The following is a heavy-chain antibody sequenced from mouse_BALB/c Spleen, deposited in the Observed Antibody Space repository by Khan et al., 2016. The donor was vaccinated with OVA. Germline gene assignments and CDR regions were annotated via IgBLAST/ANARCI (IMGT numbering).Heavy chain of an antibody. CDR1: GYTFTSHT. J-gene: IGHJ4*01. CDR3: ARHTTEYALDY. D-gene: IGHD2-12*01. Sequence: QVQLKESGAELARPGASVRMSCQASGYTFTSHTMHWVKQRPGQGLEWIGYINPRSGYTQYNQKFNDKATLTADISSSTAYMQLSSLTSEDSAVYSCARHTTEYALDYWGQGTSVTVSS. V-gene: IGHV1-4*01. CDR2: INPRSGYT.